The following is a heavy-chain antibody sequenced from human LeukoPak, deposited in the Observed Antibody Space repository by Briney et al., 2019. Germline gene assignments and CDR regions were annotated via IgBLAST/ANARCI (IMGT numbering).Heavy chain of an antibody. CDR2: IIPIFGTA. D-gene: IGHD6-13*01. CDR1: GGTFSSYA. CDR3: AREGIAATEGFDY. Sequence: ASVKVSCKASGGTFSSYAISWVRQAPGQGLEWMGGIIPIFGTANYAQKFQGRVTITADEPTSTAYMELSSLRSEDTAVYYCAREGIAATEGFDYWGQGTLVTVSS. J-gene: IGHJ4*02. V-gene: IGHV1-69*01.